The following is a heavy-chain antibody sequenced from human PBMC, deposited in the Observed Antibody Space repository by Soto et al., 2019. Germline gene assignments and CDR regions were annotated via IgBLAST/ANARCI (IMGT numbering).Heavy chain of an antibody. J-gene: IGHJ4*02. D-gene: IGHD3-10*01. CDR1: GFTFSSYA. CDR3: AKKPDAFGELTFFDY. V-gene: IGHV3-23*01. CDR2: ISGSGGST. Sequence: PGGSLRLSCAASGFTFSSYAMSWVRQAPGKGLEWVSAISGSGGSTYYADSVKGRSTIPRDNSKNTLYLQMNSPRAEDTAVYYCAKKPDAFGELTFFDYWGQGTLVTVSS.